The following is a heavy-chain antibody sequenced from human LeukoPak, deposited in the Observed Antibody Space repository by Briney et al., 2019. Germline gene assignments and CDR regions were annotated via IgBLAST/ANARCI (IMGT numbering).Heavy chain of an antibody. D-gene: IGHD1-14*01. CDR3: ARDLTSLNWFDP. V-gene: IGHV1-2*06. J-gene: IGHJ5*02. Sequence: HGASVKVSCKASGYTFTGYYMHWVRQAPGQGLEWMGRINPNSGGTNYAQKFQGRVTMTRDTSISTAYMELSRLRSDDTAVYYCARDLTSLNWFDPWGQGTLVTVSS. CDR1: GYTFTGYY. CDR2: INPNSGGT.